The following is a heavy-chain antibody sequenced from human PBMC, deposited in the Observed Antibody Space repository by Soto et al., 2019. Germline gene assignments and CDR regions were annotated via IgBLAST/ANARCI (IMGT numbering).Heavy chain of an antibody. V-gene: IGHV1-18*01. J-gene: IGHJ4*02. CDR2: ISAYNGNT. CDR3: ARDAAAGLNDY. Sequence: QVQLVQSGAEVKKPGASVKVSCKASGYTFTSYGICWVRQAPGQGLEWMGWISAYNGNTKYAQKFRGRVTMTTDTSTSTAYMEGRSLRSDDTAVYYCARDAAAGLNDYWGQGTLVTVSS. CDR1: GYTFTSYG. D-gene: IGHD6-13*01.